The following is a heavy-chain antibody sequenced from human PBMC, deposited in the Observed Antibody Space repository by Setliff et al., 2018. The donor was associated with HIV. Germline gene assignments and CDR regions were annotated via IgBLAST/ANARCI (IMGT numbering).Heavy chain of an antibody. CDR3: ATLPPTALGVAGINNWFDT. D-gene: IGHD2-8*01. CDR1: GGSFTEYF. Sequence: SETLSLTCEVSGGSFTEYFWTWIRQPPGKGLEWIGEINYSGNINYNPSLKSRVTISVDTSKSQFSLKVNSVTAADAAVYYCATLPPTALGVAGINNWFDTWGRGTLVTVSS. J-gene: IGHJ5*01. CDR2: INYSGNI. V-gene: IGHV4-34*01.